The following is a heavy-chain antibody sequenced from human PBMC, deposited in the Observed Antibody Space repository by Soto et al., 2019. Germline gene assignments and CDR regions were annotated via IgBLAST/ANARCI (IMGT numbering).Heavy chain of an antibody. D-gene: IGHD4-17*01. Sequence: SETLSLTCAVYGGSSSGYYWSWIRQPPGKGLEWIGEINHSGSTNYNPSLKSRVTISVDTSKNQFSLKLSSVTAADTAVYYCARGRVTVTTSEVDYFDYWGQGTLVTVSS. V-gene: IGHV4-34*01. J-gene: IGHJ4*02. CDR1: GGSSSGYY. CDR2: INHSGST. CDR3: ARGRVTVTTSEVDYFDY.